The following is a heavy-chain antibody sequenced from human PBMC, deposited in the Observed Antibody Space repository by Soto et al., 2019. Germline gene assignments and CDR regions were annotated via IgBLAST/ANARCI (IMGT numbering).Heavy chain of an antibody. CDR3: ARETRIGDKLYYFDY. J-gene: IGHJ4*02. CDR2: IYHSGST. CDR1: GYSISSGYY. Sequence: SETLSLTCAVSGYSISSGYYWGWIRQPPGKGLEWIGSIYHSGSTYYNPSLKSRVTISVDTSKNQFSLKLSSVTAADTAVYYCARETRIGDKLYYFDYWGQGSLSTVS. V-gene: IGHV4-38-2*02. D-gene: IGHD1-26*01.